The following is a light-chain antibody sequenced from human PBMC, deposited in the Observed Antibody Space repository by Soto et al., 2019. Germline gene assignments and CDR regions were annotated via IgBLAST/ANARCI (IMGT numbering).Light chain of an antibody. CDR3: QPYASFPRT. J-gene: IGKJ1*01. Sequence: DIQMTQSPSTLSASVGDRVTITCRASQSINNWLTWYQQKPGKAPKLFIFKASTLESGVPSRFSGNGSGTEFTLSISSLQTEDFATYFCQPYASFPRTFGQGTKVDIK. CDR1: QSINNW. V-gene: IGKV1-5*03. CDR2: KAS.